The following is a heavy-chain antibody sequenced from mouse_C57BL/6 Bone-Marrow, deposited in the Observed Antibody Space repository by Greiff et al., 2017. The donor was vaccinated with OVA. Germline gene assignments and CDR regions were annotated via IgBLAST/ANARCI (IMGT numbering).Heavy chain of an antibody. CDR1: GYSFTSYY. CDR3: ARGCYYYGSSSAWFAY. J-gene: IGHJ3*01. V-gene: IGHV1-66*01. CDR2: IYPGSGNT. Sequence: QVQLQQSGPELVKPGASVKISCKASGYSFTSYYIHWVKQRPGQGLEWIGWIYPGSGNTKYNEKFKGKATLTADTSSSTAYMQLSSLPSEDSAVYYCARGCYYYGSSSAWFAYWGQGTLVTVSA. D-gene: IGHD1-1*01.